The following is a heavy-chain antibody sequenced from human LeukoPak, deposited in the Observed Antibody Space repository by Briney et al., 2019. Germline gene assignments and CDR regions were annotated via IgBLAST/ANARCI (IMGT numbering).Heavy chain of an antibody. CDR1: GYTFTAYY. CDR2: INPNSGGT. D-gene: IGHD2-15*01. V-gene: IGHV1-2*05. J-gene: IGHJ3*02. CDR3: AIAGGGSDAFDI. Sequence: ASVKVSCKAFGYTFTAYYIHSVRQAPGQGLEWMGRINPNSGGTSYAQKFQGRVTMTRDTSISTAYMELSRLRSDDTVVYYCAIAGGGSDAFDIRGQGTMVTVSS.